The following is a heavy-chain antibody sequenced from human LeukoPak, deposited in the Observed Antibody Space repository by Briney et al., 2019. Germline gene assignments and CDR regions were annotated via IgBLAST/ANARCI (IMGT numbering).Heavy chain of an antibody. Sequence: GGSLRLSCAASGFMFRSYGMHWVRQAPGKGLEWVAVIWYDGSNTYYTDSVKGRFTISRDNSNNTLYLQMNSLRVEDTAVYYCARGHVRGYSYGFGYWGQGSLVTVSS. V-gene: IGHV3-33*08. J-gene: IGHJ4*02. D-gene: IGHD5-18*01. CDR3: ARGHVRGYSYGFGY. CDR1: GFMFRSYG. CDR2: IWYDGSNT.